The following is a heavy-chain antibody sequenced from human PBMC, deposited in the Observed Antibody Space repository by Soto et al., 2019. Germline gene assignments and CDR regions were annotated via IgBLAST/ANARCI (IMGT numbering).Heavy chain of an antibody. D-gene: IGHD3-3*01. J-gene: IGHJ6*02. Sequence: GSLRLSCAASGFTFSSYSMNWVRQAPGKGLEWVSSITSSSGYIYYADSVKGRFTISRDNAKNSLFLQMNSLRAEDTAVYYCARDQGDFWSGYPYLNMDVWGQGTTVTVSS. V-gene: IGHV3-21*01. CDR2: ITSSSGYI. CDR3: ARDQGDFWSGYPYLNMDV. CDR1: GFTFSSYS.